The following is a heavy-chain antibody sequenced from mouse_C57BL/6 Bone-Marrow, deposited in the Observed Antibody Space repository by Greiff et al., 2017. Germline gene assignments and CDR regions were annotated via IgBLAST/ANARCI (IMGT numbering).Heavy chain of an antibody. J-gene: IGHJ1*03. V-gene: IGHV1-64*01. CDR3: AMGHYGSSYGYWYFDV. CDR2: IHPNSGST. D-gene: IGHD1-1*01. CDR1: GYTFTSYW. Sequence: QVQLQQPGAELVKPGASVKLSCKASGYTFTSYWMHWVKQRPGQGLEWIGMIHPNSGSTNYNEKFKSKATLTVDKSSSTAYMQLSSLTSEDSAVYYCAMGHYGSSYGYWYFDVWGTGTTVTVSS.